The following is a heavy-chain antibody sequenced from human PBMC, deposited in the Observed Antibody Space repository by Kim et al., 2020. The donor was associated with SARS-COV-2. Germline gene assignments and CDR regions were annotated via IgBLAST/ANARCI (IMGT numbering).Heavy chain of an antibody. CDR3: VREGQVEQRKGAVLDY. Sequence: GGSLRLSCATSGFTFSTYEMNWVRQAPGKGLEWVSYISHIGSGSGYTQWYADSVKGRFTISRDNAKNSVHLQMSSLRAEDTGVYYCVREGQVEQRKGAVLDYWGQGTLVTVSS. J-gene: IGHJ4*02. CDR2: ISHIGSGSG. D-gene: IGHD1-1*01. CDR1: GFTFSTYE. V-gene: IGHV3-48*03.